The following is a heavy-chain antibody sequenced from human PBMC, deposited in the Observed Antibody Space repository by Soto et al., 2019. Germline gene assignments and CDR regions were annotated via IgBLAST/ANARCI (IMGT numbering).Heavy chain of an antibody. D-gene: IGHD3-16*02. CDR2: IYYSGST. V-gene: IGHV4-59*08. CDR1: GGSISSYD. CDR3: ASLRYDYIWGSYRPGAFDI. J-gene: IGHJ3*02. Sequence: LSLSCTVSGGSISSYDWSWKQQPPGKGLEWIGYIYYSGSTNYNPSLKSRVTISVDTSKNQFSLKLSSVTAADTAVYYCASLRYDYIWGSYRPGAFDIWGQGTIVTVSS.